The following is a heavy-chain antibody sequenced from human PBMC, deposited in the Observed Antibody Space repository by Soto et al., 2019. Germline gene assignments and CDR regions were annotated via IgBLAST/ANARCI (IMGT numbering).Heavy chain of an antibody. D-gene: IGHD1-26*01. V-gene: IGHV1-46*01. Sequence: QVQLVQSGAEVQKTGASVKISCKTSGHALSYNYVHWVRQAPGQGLEWMGFINPISRYTVSAQKFQDRVTMTRDTSTTTFFLELSSLTSEDTAMYFCTKESGGFEFWGQGTLVTVSP. CDR3: TKESGGFEF. CDR1: GHALSYNY. J-gene: IGHJ4*02. CDR2: INPISRYT.